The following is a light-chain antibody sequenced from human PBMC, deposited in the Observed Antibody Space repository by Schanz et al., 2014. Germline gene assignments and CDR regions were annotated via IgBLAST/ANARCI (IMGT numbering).Light chain of an antibody. CDR2: WAS. CDR3: LQHYGNPT. J-gene: IGKJ4*01. Sequence: DIVMTQFPDSLAVSLGERATINCRSSQSVLHSSDNKNYLAWYQQKPGQPPKLLIYWASTRESGVPDRFSGSGSGTLFTLTISSLQADDVAVYYCLQHYGNPTFGGGTKVDVK. CDR1: QSVLHSSDNKNY. V-gene: IGKV4-1*01.